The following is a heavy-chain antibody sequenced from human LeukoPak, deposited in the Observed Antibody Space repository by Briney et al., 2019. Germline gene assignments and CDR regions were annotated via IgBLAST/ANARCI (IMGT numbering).Heavy chain of an antibody. V-gene: IGHV3-23*01. CDR2: ISGSGGST. CDR3: AKDPDRAGYSSGWYGAFDI. J-gene: IGHJ3*02. Sequence: PGGSLRLSCAASGFTFSSYAMSWVRQAPGKGLEWVSAISGSGGSTYYADSVKGRFTISRDNSKNTLYLQMNSLRAEDTAVYYCAKDPDRAGYSSGWYGAFDIWGQGTMVTVSS. CDR1: GFTFSSYA. D-gene: IGHD6-19*01.